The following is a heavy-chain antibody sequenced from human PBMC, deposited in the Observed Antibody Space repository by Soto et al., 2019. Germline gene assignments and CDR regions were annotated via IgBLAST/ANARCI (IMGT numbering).Heavy chain of an antibody. CDR1: GFTFSSYA. Sequence: QVQLVESGGGVVQPGRSLRLSCAASGFTFSSYAMHWVRQAPGKGLEWVAVISYDGSNKYYADSVKGRFTISRDNSKNTLYLQMNSLRAEDTAVYYCARDPMGCYYGSGSYYFDYWGQGTLVTVSS. V-gene: IGHV3-30-3*01. CDR2: ISYDGSNK. D-gene: IGHD3-10*01. J-gene: IGHJ4*02. CDR3: ARDPMGCYYGSGSYYFDY.